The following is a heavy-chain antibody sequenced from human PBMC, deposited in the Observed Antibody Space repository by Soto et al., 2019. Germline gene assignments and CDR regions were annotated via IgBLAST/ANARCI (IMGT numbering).Heavy chain of an antibody. V-gene: IGHV1-18*01. Sequence: ASVNVSCKASGYTFTSYGISWVRQAPGQGLEWMGWISAYNGNTNYAQKLQSRVTMTTDTSTSTAYMELRSLRSDDTAVYYCARQAADYYDSSGYYPLDYWGQGTLVTVSS. CDR2: ISAYNGNT. J-gene: IGHJ4*02. CDR1: GYTFTSYG. CDR3: ARQAADYYDSSGYYPLDY. D-gene: IGHD3-22*01.